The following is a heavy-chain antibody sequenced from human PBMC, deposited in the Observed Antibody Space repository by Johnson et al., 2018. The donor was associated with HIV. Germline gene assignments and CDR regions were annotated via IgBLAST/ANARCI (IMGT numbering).Heavy chain of an antibody. Sequence: VQLVESGGGLVQPGGSLRLSCAASGFTFSDYWMTWVRQPPGKGLEWVANTKQDGSENYYVDSVKGRFSISRDNVKNSLYLQMNSLGVEDTAVYYCARGRGALDIWGQGTTVTVSS. J-gene: IGHJ3*02. CDR1: GFTFSDYW. D-gene: IGHD3-16*01. CDR2: TKQDGSEN. CDR3: ARGRGALDI. V-gene: IGHV3-7*04.